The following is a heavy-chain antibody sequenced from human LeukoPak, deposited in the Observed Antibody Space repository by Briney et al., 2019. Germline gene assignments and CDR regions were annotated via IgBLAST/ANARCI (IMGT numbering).Heavy chain of an antibody. CDR2: ILYDGSNK. CDR3: ARGSRGSFDY. V-gene: IGHV3-30*04. CDR1: GFTFSSYA. J-gene: IGHJ4*02. Sequence: GGSLRLSCAPSGFTFSSYAMHWVRHAPGKGLEWGAVILYDGSNKYYTDSVKGRFTISRDNSKNTLYLQMNSLRAEDTAVYCCARGSRGSFDYWGQGTLVTVSS. D-gene: IGHD3-10*01.